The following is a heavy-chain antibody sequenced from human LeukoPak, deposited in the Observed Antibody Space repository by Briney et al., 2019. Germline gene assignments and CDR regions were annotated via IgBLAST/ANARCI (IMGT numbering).Heavy chain of an antibody. J-gene: IGHJ3*02. V-gene: IGHV3-23*01. CDR2: ISGSGGST. Sequence: GGSLRLSCAASGFTFSSSAMSWVRQAPGKGLEWVSAISGSGGSTYYADSVKGRFTISRDNSKNTLYLQMNSLRAEDTAVYYCAKHVLRFLEWLPIDAFDIWGQGTMVTVSS. CDR1: GFTFSSSA. CDR3: AKHVLRFLEWLPIDAFDI. D-gene: IGHD3-3*01.